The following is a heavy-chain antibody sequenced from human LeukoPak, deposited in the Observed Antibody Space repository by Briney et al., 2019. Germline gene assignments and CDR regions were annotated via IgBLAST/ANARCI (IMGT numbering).Heavy chain of an antibody. V-gene: IGHV4-4*07. CDR1: GGSISSYY. CDR2: IYSSGST. CDR3: ARARRTGGGDSFDI. J-gene: IGHJ3*02. Sequence: SETLSLTCTVSGGSISSYYWTWIRQPAGEGLEWIGRIYSSGSTDYNPSLKSRVTMSVDTSKNQSSLRLSSVTAADTAVYYCARARRTGGGDSFDIWGQGTMVTVSS. D-gene: IGHD7-27*01.